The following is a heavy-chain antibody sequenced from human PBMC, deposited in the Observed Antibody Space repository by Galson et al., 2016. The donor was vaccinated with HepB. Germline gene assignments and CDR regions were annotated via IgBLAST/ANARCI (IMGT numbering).Heavy chain of an antibody. D-gene: IGHD6-19*01. CDR1: GFSFGDYA. J-gene: IGHJ6*02. CDR3: ARDERWPRGMDV. CDR2: ISWHSISL. V-gene: IGHV3-9*01. Sequence: SLRLSCAASGFSFGDYAMHWVRQAPGKGLEWVAGISWHSISLVYADSVKGRFTISRDNAKNSLFLQMNSLRAEDTAVYYCARDERWPRGMDVWGQGTTGTVSS.